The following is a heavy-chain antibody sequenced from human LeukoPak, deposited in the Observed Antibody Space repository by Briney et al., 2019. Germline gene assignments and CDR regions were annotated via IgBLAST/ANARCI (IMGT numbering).Heavy chain of an antibody. Sequence: GGSLRLSCAASGFSSSDYAMYWVRQAPGKGLEWVSTIDASGGATYYADSVEGRFTISRDNSKNTFYLQMNSLRAEDTAVYYCAKGSGSGWYGWFAPWGQGTLVTVSS. V-gene: IGHV3-23*01. CDR1: GFSSSDYA. CDR3: AKGSGSGWYGWFAP. CDR2: IDASGGAT. J-gene: IGHJ5*02. D-gene: IGHD6-19*01.